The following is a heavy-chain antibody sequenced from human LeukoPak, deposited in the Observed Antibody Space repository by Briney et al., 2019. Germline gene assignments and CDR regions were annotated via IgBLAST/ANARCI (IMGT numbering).Heavy chain of an antibody. V-gene: IGHV3-13*04. Sequence: GGSLRLSCAASGFTFSSYDMHWVRQAPGKGLEWVSAISTSGGTYYPGSVKGRFTLSRENAKNSLYLQMNSLRAGDTAVYYCARASYYYGSGSYYFDYWGQGTLVTVSS. D-gene: IGHD3-10*01. CDR3: ARASYYYGSGSYYFDY. J-gene: IGHJ4*02. CDR2: ISTSGGT. CDR1: GFTFSSYD.